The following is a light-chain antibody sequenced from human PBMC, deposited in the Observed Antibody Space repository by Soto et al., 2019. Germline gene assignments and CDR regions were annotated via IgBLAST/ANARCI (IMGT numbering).Light chain of an antibody. CDR2: GVS. V-gene: IGLV2-14*01. J-gene: IGLJ1*01. Sequence: SVLTQPASVSGSPGQSITISCTGTITDIGAYNYVSWYQQHPGKAPKLLIYGVSSRPSGVSNRFSGSKSGNAAYLTISGLQADDGAEYYCSSYTSSITPYVFGTGTKVTVL. CDR1: ITDIGAYNY. CDR3: SSYTSSITPYV.